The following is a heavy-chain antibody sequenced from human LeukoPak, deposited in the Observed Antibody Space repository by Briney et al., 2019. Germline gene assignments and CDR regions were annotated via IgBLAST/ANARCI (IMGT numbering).Heavy chain of an antibody. D-gene: IGHD3-22*01. CDR2: ISSSSSYI. V-gene: IGHV3-21*01. Sequence: PGGSLRLSCAASGLTFSTYNMNSVRQAPGKGLEWVSSISSSSSYIYYADSVKGRFTTSRDNAKNSLYLQVSSLRAEDTAVYYCARAFFYVSIGGEGMDVWGQGTTVTVSS. CDR3: ARAFFYVSIGGEGMDV. J-gene: IGHJ6*02. CDR1: GLTFSTYN.